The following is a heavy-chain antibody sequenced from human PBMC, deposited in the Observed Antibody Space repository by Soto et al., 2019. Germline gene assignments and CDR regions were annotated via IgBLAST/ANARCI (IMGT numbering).Heavy chain of an antibody. Sequence: SETLSLTCAVSGGSITDSAFYCGWIRQSPGKGLEWIGVIYHSVSTFYNPSLQSRVTISVDTSKNEFSLRLTSVTTEDAAVYFCARRAAAGMVFEYWGQGSMVTVSS. CDR1: GGSITDSAFY. V-gene: IGHV4-39*01. CDR2: IYHSVST. D-gene: IGHD6-25*01. J-gene: IGHJ4*02. CDR3: ARRAAAGMVFEY.